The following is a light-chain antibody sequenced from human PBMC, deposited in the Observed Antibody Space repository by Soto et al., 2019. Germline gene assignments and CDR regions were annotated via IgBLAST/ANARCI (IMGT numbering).Light chain of an antibody. CDR2: GAS. V-gene: IGKV3-20*01. Sequence: EIVLTQSPGTLSLSPGERATLSCRASQSVTSNYLAWYQQKPGQAPRLIIYGASSRATGIPDRFSGSGSGTDFTLTITRLEPEDFAVYYCQHYGYSLWTFGQGTKVDI. CDR3: QHYGYSLWT. J-gene: IGKJ1*01. CDR1: QSVTSNY.